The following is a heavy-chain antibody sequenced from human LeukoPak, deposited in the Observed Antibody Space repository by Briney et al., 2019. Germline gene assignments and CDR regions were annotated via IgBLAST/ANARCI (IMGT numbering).Heavy chain of an antibody. Sequence: GGSLRLSCAASGVIFNQYWMSWVRQAPGRGLEWVANIDQDGSEKHYVDSVKGRFTISRDNARNSLYLQMNSLRAEDTAVYFCARGRFSYDNTGYSPFYYWGQGTLVTVSS. D-gene: IGHD3-22*01. CDR1: GVIFNQYW. CDR3: ARGRFSYDNTGYSPFYY. V-gene: IGHV3-7*01. CDR2: IDQDGSEK. J-gene: IGHJ4*02.